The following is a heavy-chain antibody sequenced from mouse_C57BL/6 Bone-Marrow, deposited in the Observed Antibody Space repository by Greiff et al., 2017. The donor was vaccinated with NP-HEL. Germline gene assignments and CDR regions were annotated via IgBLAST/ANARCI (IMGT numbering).Heavy chain of an antibody. CDR2: ISYDGSN. Sequence: EVQLKESGPGLVKPSQSLSLTCSVTGYSITSGYYWNWIRQFPGNKLEWMGYISYDGSNNYNPSLKNRISITRDTSKNQFFLKLNSVTTEDTATYYCARLVYYGSSLYYAMDYWGQGTSVTVSS. CDR3: ARLVYYGSSLYYAMDY. J-gene: IGHJ4*01. D-gene: IGHD1-1*01. CDR1: GYSITSGYY. V-gene: IGHV3-6*01.